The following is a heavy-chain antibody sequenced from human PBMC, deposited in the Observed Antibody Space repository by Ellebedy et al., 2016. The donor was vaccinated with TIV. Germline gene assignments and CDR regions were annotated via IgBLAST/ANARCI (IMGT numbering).Heavy chain of an antibody. Sequence: SVKVSXXASGYTFTSYYMHWVRQAPGQGLEWMGGIIPIFGTANYAQKFQGRVTITADESTSTAYMELSSLRSEDTAVYYCASQWELLLDYWGQGTLVTVSS. CDR2: IIPIFGTA. J-gene: IGHJ4*02. CDR1: GYTFTSYY. V-gene: IGHV1-69*13. D-gene: IGHD1-26*01. CDR3: ASQWELLLDY.